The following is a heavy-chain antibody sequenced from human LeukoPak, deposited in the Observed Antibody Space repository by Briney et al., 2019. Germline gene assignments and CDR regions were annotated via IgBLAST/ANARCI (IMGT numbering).Heavy chain of an antibody. CDR3: ARALNYGDYGGQNYYFDY. CDR2: ISSNGGST. Sequence: GGSLRLSCAASGFTFSSYAMHWVRQAPGKGLEYVSAISSNGGSTYYANSVKGRFTISRDNSKNTLYLQMGSLRAEDMAVYYCARALNYGDYGGQNYYFDYWGQGTLVTVSS. D-gene: IGHD4-17*01. V-gene: IGHV3-64*01. CDR1: GFTFSSYA. J-gene: IGHJ4*02.